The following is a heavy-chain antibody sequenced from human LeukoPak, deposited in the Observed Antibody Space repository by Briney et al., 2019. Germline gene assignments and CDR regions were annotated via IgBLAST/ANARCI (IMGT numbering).Heavy chain of an antibody. CDR1: GGSVSSGSYY. D-gene: IGHD6-13*01. J-gene: IGHJ4*02. CDR2: IYYSGST. Sequence: SETLSLTCTVSGGSVSSGSYYWSWLRQPPGKGLEWIGYIYYSGSTNYNPSLKSRVTISVDTSKNQFSLKLSSVTAADTAVYYCAREFAGLLDYWGQGTLVTVSS. V-gene: IGHV4-61*01. CDR3: AREFAGLLDY.